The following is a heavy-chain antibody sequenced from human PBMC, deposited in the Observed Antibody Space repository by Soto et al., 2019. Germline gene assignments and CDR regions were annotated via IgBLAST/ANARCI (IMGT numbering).Heavy chain of an antibody. J-gene: IGHJ6*02. D-gene: IGHD2-2*02. CDR3: TTDCSSTTCYTWSYYHYYGMDV. V-gene: IGHV3-15*01. CDR1: GFTFSDAW. CDR2: IKSKTDAETT. Sequence: GGSRRRSWAASGFTFSDAWLSGVRQAPGKGLEWVGRIKSKTDAETTDYAAPVRGRFTISRDDSKNTLYLQMNSLKSEDTAVYYCTTDCSSTTCYTWSYYHYYGMDVWGQGTTVTVSS.